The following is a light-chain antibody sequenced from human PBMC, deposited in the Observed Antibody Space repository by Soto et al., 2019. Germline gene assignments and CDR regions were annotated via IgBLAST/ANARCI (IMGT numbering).Light chain of an antibody. CDR2: EVT. CDR1: SSDVGDYDY. J-gene: IGLJ2*01. V-gene: IGLV2-14*01. Sequence: QSSLTQPASVSGSPGQSITISCTGTSSDVGDYDYVSWYQKHPDRAPKLIIYEVTNRLSGVSNRFSGSKSGNTASLSISGLQAEDEADYYCSSYTSSNSVVFGGGTKVTVL. CDR3: SSYTSSNSVV.